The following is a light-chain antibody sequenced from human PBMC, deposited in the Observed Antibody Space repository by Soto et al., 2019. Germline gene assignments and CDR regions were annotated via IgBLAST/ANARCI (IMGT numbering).Light chain of an antibody. Sequence: QSALTQPASVSASPGQSITISCTATSNDVGFSKFVSWYQQQPGKSPQVLVYEGTKRPSGVSLRFSGSHSVNAASLTISGLQAEDEADYYCCSYGGSYSLVVFGGGTKVTVL. CDR1: SNDVGFSKF. J-gene: IGLJ2*01. CDR2: EGT. CDR3: CSYGGSYSLVV. V-gene: IGLV2-23*01.